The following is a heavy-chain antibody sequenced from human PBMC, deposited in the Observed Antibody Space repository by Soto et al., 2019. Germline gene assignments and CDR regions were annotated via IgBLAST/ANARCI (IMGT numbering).Heavy chain of an antibody. D-gene: IGHD2-8*02. J-gene: IGHJ6*02. V-gene: IGHV3-21*01. CDR2: ISPSTSHI. CDR3: SGCIGGACHQTSGRDV. Sequence: EVHLVESGGGLVKPGGSLRLSCAVSGFTFSSCTMNWVRQAPGKGLEWVSSISPSTSHIYYPDSVKGRFTISSDNAKNSLFLQMTSLRAEDTAVYYCSGCIGGACHQTSGRDVWGQGITVTVSS. CDR1: GFTFSSCT.